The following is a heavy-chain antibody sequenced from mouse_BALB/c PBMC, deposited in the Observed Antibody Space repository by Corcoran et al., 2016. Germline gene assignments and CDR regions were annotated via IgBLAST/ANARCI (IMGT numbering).Heavy chain of an antibody. CDR3: ARRDYDYLYAMVY. D-gene: IGHD2-4*01. CDR1: GYTFTTAG. CDR2: INTHSGVP. V-gene: IGHV9-4*02. J-gene: IGHJ4*01. Sequence: QIQLVQSGPELKKPGETVRISCKASGYTFTTAGMQWVQKMPGKGLKWIGWINTHSGVPKYAEDFKGRFAFSLETSASTASLQISNLKNEDTATYFCARRDYDYLYAMVYWGQGTAVTVSS.